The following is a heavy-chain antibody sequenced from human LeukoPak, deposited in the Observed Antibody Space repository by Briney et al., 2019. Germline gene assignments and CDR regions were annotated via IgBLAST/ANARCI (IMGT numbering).Heavy chain of an antibody. CDR1: GGSIYSSSYY. D-gene: IGHD3-10*01. J-gene: IGHJ4*02. CDR2: IYYSGST. V-gene: IGHV4-39*01. CDR3: VTGNYYSSDY. Sequence: SETLSLTRTVSGGSIYSSSYYWGWIRQPPGKGLEWIGNIYYSGSTYYNPSLKSRVTISVDTSKNQFSLKLSSVTAADTAVYYCVTGNYYSSDYWGQGTLVTVSS.